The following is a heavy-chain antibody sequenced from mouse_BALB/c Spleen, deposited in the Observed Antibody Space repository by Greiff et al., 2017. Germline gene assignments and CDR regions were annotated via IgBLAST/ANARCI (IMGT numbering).Heavy chain of an antibody. D-gene: IGHD2-1*01. V-gene: IGHV14-3*02. J-gene: IGHJ4*01. Sequence: DVQLQESGAELVKPGASVKLSCTASGFNIKDTYMHWVKQRPEQGLEWIGRIDPANGNTKYDPKFQGKATITADTSSNTAYLQLSSLTSEDTAVYYCARGDFYGNYGDAMDYWGQGTSVTVSS. CDR1: GFNIKDTY. CDR2: IDPANGNT. CDR3: ARGDFYGNYGDAMDY.